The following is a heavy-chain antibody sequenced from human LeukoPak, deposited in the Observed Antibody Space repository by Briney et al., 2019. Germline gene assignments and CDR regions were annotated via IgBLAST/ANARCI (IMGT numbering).Heavy chain of an antibody. V-gene: IGHV1-2*02. Sequence: ASVKVSSKASGYTFVGYYLHWVRQAPGQGLEWMAWIDPYTGNTHYAQKFQGRITVTRDTSVSTIYMELSWLTSDDTARYYCAREYSASEHWGQGTLVTVSS. D-gene: IGHD5-12*01. CDR3: AREYSASEH. CDR1: GYTFVGYY. J-gene: IGHJ4*02. CDR2: IDPYTGNT.